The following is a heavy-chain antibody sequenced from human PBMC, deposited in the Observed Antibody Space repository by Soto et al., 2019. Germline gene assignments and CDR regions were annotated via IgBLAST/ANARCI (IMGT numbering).Heavy chain of an antibody. CDR2: IIPIFGTA. D-gene: IGHD5-18*01. J-gene: IGHJ4*02. CDR1: GGTFSSYA. V-gene: IGHV1-69*13. CDR3: AAMTRGYSYGEVDY. Sequence: SVKVSCKXSGGTFSSYAISWVRQAPGQGLEWMGGIIPIFGTANYAQKFQGRATITADESTSTAYMELSSLRSEDTAVYYCAAMTRGYSYGEVDYWGQGTLVTVSS.